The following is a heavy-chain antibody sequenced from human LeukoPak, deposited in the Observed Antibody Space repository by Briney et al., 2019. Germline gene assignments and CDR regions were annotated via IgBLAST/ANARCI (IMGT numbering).Heavy chain of an antibody. J-gene: IGHJ3*01. CDR3: ARRRAGTTDAFDF. V-gene: IGHV4-38-2*02. D-gene: IGHD1-7*01. Sequence: PSETLSLTCTVSGYSISSGQYWEWIRQPPGKGLEWIGSIYHSGTTYYNPSLKSRVTISVDTSKNQFSLNLSSVTAADTALYSCARRRAGTTDAFDFWGQGTMVTVSS. CDR1: GYSISSGQY. CDR2: IYHSGTT.